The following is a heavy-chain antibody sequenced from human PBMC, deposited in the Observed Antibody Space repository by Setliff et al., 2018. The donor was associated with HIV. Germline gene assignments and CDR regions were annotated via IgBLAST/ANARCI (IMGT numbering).Heavy chain of an antibody. Sequence: SQTLSLTCTVSGGSISSGSYYWSWIRQPAGKGLEWIGRIYTSGSTDYNPSLRSRVTISVDTSKNQFSLRLTSVTSAYTAVYYCARGLSFYDPGGFDYWSQGTLVTVSS. CDR3: ARGLSFYDPGGFDY. V-gene: IGHV4-61*02. J-gene: IGHJ4*02. CDR1: GGSISSGSYY. D-gene: IGHD3-22*01. CDR2: IYTSGST.